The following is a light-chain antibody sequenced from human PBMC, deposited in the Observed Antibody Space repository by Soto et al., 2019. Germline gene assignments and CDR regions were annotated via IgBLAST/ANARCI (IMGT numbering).Light chain of an antibody. CDR3: CSYAGSSSSI. CDR1: SSDVGTYNL. V-gene: IGLV2-23*02. CDR2: EVT. J-gene: IGLJ1*01. Sequence: QSALTQPASVPGSPGQSITISCSGTSSDVGTYNLVSWYQQYPGKAPRLMIYEVTKRPSGVSNRFSGSKSGNTASLTISGLQPEDEADYYCCSYAGSSSSIFGTGSKVTVL.